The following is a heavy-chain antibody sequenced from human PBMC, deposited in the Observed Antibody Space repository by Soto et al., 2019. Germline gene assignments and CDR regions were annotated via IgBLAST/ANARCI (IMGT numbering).Heavy chain of an antibody. V-gene: IGHV3-7*01. Sequence: EVQLVESGGGLVQPGGSLRLSCTASGFTFSDSWMTWVRQAPGKGLEWVARIKPDESEEKYADSVKGRFSISRDNAKNSMYLQMDSLRDEDTAVYYCVRGGSNYASWGQGTLVTVSS. CDR1: GFTFSDSW. J-gene: IGHJ5*02. D-gene: IGHD4-4*01. CDR2: IKPDESEE. CDR3: VRGGSNYAS.